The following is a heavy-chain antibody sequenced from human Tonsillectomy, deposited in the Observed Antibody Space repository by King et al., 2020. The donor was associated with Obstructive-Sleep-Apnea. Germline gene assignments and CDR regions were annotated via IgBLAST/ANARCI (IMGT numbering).Heavy chain of an antibody. V-gene: IGHV3-13*01. CDR3: AREAVTRNYYFGMDV. D-gene: IGHD4-17*01. CDR1: GFTFSDYD. J-gene: IGHJ6*02. Sequence: VQLVESGGGLVQPGGSLRLSCAASGFTFSDYDMHWVRQATGKGLEWVSAIGTAGDTYYAGSAKGRFTISRENAKSSLYLQLNSLTAGDTAVYYCAREAVTRNYYFGMDVWGQGTTVTVSS. CDR2: IGTAGDT.